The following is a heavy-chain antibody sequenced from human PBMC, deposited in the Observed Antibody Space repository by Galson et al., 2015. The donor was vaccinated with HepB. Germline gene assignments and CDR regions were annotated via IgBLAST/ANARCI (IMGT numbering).Heavy chain of an antibody. Sequence: SLRLSCAASGFTFSSYGMHWVRQAPGKGLEWVAVISYDGSNKYYADSVKGRITISRDNSKNTLYLQMNSLRADDTAVYYCAKGRQWLVYWGQGTLVTVSS. CDR1: GFTFSSYG. CDR2: ISYDGSNK. J-gene: IGHJ4*02. D-gene: IGHD6-19*01. CDR3: AKGRQWLVY. V-gene: IGHV3-30*18.